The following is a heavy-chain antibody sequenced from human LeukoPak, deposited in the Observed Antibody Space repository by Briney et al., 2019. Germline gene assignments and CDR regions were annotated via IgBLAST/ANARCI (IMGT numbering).Heavy chain of an antibody. CDR2: VFNGGST. CDR1: GASIDSHY. CDR3: ASRPADTTWYGVFDY. J-gene: IGHJ4*02. Sequence: SETLSLTCSVSGASIDSHYWSWIRQSPGKGLEWVGYVFNGGSTNYNPSLNSRVTMSLDTSRAQFSLRLSSVTAADTAIYYCASRPADTTWYGVFDYWSQGTLVTVSS. D-gene: IGHD3-10*01. V-gene: IGHV4-59*11.